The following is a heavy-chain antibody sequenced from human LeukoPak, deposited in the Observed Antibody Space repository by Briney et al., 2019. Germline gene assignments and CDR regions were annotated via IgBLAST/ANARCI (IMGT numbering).Heavy chain of an antibody. CDR1: GGSISSGSYY. V-gene: IGHV4-61*02. CDR2: IYTSGST. CDR3: ARGPAIVVVIR. D-gene: IGHD3-22*01. Sequence: SQTLSLTCTVSGGSISSGSYYWTWIRQPAGKGLEWIGRIYTSGSTNYNPSLKSRVTISVDTSKNQFSLKLSSVTAADTAVYYCARGPAIVVVIRWGQGTLVTVSS. J-gene: IGHJ4*02.